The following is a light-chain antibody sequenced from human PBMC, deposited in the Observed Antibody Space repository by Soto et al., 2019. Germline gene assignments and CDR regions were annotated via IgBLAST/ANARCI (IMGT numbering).Light chain of an antibody. V-gene: IGLV1-40*01. Sequence: QSVVTQPPSVSGAPGQRVTISCTGSSSNIGTPYDVHWYQQLPGTAPKLLIYSNNRRPSGVPDRFSGSKSGTSASLAITGLQAEDEADYYCQSYDTSLSGYVFGTGTKLTVL. CDR3: QSYDTSLSGYV. J-gene: IGLJ1*01. CDR1: SSNIGTPYD. CDR2: SNN.